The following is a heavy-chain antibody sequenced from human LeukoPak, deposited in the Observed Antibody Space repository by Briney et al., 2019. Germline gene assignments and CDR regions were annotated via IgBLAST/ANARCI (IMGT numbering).Heavy chain of an antibody. V-gene: IGHV3-30*18. D-gene: IGHD2-15*01. J-gene: IGHJ4*02. CDR1: GFTFSSYG. Sequence: TGGSLRLSCAASGFTFSSYGMHWVRQAPGKGLEWVAVISYDGSNKYYADSVKGRFTISRDNSKNTLYLQMNSLRAEDTAVYYCAKDRNVVVVAATFDYWGQGTLVTVSS. CDR2: ISYDGSNK. CDR3: AKDRNVVVVAATFDY.